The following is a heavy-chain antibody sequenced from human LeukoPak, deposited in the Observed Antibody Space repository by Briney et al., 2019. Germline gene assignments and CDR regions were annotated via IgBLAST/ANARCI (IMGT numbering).Heavy chain of an antibody. J-gene: IGHJ4*02. V-gene: IGHV3-23*01. CDR1: GFTFSSCA. CDR2: ISGSGGST. CDR3: AKAGDIVVVPAAHYFDY. D-gene: IGHD2-2*01. Sequence: GGSLRLSCAASGFTFSSCAMSWVRQAPGRGLEWVSAISGSGGSTYYADSVKGRFTISRDNSKNTLYLQMNSLRAEDTAVYYCAKAGDIVVVPAAHYFDYWGQGTLVTVSS.